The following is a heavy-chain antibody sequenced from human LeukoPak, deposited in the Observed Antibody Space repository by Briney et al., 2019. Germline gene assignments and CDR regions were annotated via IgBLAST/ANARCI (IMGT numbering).Heavy chain of an antibody. CDR1: GVSISSYY. CDR3: VRGLATAGTDY. J-gene: IGHJ4*02. V-gene: IGHV4-59*05. CDR2: IYYVGST. Sequence: PSETLSLTCTVSGVSISSYYWSWIRQPPGKGLEWIGSIYYVGSTYYNPSLKSRVTISADTSKNQFSLKVTSVTAADTAVYYCVRGLATAGTDYWAQGTLVTVSS. D-gene: IGHD6-13*01.